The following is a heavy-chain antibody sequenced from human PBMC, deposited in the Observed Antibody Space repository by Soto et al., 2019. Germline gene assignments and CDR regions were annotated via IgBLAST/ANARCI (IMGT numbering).Heavy chain of an antibody. V-gene: IGHV4-38-2*01. D-gene: IGHD2-2*01. CDR1: GFPVSYGYY. CDR2: IYQSGKT. Sequence: SETLSLTCGVSGFPVSYGYYWGWIRQPPGKGLEWLGSIYQSGKTYYNPSLKSRLTLSMDTSKNEFSVRLRSVTAADTAVYFCARLYCSSVSCYNDYRGQVVQVTVSS. J-gene: IGHJ4*02. CDR3: ARLYCSSVSCYNDY.